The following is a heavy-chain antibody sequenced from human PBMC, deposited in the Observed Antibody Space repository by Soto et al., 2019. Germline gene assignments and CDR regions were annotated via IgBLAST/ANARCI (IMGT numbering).Heavy chain of an antibody. CDR3: ARDGGRDAFDI. CDR2: INANSGDT. V-gene: IGHV1-2*04. Sequence: ASVKVSCKASGYTFTGYYMHWVRQAPGQGLEWMGWINANSGDTNYAQKLQGWVTMTRDTSTSTAYMELRSLRSDDTAVYYCARDGGRDAFDIWGQGTMVTVSS. D-gene: IGHD3-16*01. CDR1: GYTFTGYY. J-gene: IGHJ3*02.